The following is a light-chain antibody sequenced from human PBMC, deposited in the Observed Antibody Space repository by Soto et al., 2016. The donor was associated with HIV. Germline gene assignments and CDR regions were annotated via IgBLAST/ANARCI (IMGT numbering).Light chain of an antibody. CDR3: MQGTHWPWT. J-gene: IGKJ1*01. Sequence: DVVMTQSPLSLPVTLGQPASVSCRSSQSLVQSDGNTYLNWFQQRPGQSPRRLIYKVSNRDSGVPDRFSGSGSGTDFTLKISRVEAEDVGLYYCMQGTHWPWTFGQGTKVEI. CDR2: KVS. V-gene: IGKV2-30*02. CDR1: QSLVQSDGNTY.